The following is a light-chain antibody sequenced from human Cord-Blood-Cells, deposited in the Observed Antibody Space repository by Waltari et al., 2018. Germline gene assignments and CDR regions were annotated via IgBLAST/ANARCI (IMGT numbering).Light chain of an antibody. J-gene: IGLJ3*02. Sequence: HSALTQPAPVYGSPGPSITISCTGTSSDLGSYHHVSRYQQHPGKAPELTIYECSKRPSGVSNRFSGSKSGNTASLTISGLQAEDEADYYCCSYAGSSTWVFGGGTKLTVL. CDR1: SSDLGSYHH. CDR2: ECS. V-gene: IGLV2-23*01. CDR3: CSYAGSSTWV.